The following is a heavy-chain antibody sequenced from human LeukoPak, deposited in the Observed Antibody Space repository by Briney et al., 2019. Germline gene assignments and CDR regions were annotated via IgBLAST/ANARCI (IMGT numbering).Heavy chain of an antibody. D-gene: IGHD6-13*01. CDR1: GYTFTGYY. V-gene: IGHV1-2*06. Sequence: ASVKVSCKASGYTFTGYYMHWVRQAPGQGLEWMGRINPNSGGTNYAQKFQGRVTMTRDTSISTAYMELSRLRSDDTAVYYCARHHSSSWSFDYWGQGTLVTVSS. CDR3: ARHHSSSWSFDY. CDR2: INPNSGGT. J-gene: IGHJ4*02.